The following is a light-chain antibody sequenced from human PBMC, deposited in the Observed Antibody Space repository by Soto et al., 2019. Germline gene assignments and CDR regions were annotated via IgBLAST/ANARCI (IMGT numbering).Light chain of an antibody. CDR2: GAS. Sequence: EIVLTQSPGTLSLSPGERATLSCRASQTVSSTYLAWYQQRPGQAPRLLIYGASSRATGIPDRFSGSGSGTDFTLTISRLEPADFAMYYCQHYGSLRITFGQGTRLEMK. CDR3: QHYGSLRIT. V-gene: IGKV3-20*01. J-gene: IGKJ5*01. CDR1: QTVSSTY.